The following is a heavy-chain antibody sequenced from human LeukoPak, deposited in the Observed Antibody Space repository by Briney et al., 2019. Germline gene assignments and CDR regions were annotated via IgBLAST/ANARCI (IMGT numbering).Heavy chain of an antibody. D-gene: IGHD2-21*01. Sequence: AVKVSCKASGFTFSSSTMQWVRQARGQRLEWIGCIVVGSGNTNYAQKFQERVTISRDMSTSTAYMELSSLTSDDRAGFYCPADGPADPFCGSEDPPRHPFEIWGQGTMVTVSS. CDR2: IVVGSGNT. V-gene: IGHV1-58*02. CDR3: PADGPADPFCGSEDPPRHPFEI. CDR1: GFTFSSST. J-gene: IGHJ3*02.